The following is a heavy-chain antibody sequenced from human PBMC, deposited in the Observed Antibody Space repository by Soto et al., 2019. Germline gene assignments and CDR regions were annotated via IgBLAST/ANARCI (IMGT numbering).Heavy chain of an antibody. V-gene: IGHV4-39*01. Sequence: SKTLSLTCTDSGGSVTNSSYYWGWIRQAPGKGLEWIGSVYYRGRSYSKSSVKSRVTISVDTSKNRFSLSLNSVTASDTAVYFCVSQRTTVPTQAYFDYWGPGALVTVSS. D-gene: IGHD4-17*01. J-gene: IGHJ4*02. CDR2: VYYRGRS. CDR1: GGSVTNSSYY. CDR3: VSQRTTVPTQAYFDY.